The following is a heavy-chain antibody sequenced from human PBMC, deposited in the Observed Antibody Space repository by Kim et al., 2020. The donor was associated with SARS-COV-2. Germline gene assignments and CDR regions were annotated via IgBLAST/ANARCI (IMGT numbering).Heavy chain of an antibody. V-gene: IGHV3-74*01. Sequence: GGSLRLSCAASGFTFRSYWMHWVRQAPGKGLVWVSRINADGSSTNYADSVKGRFTISRDNAKNTLYLQMNSLRAEDTAVYFCARSLGGASGYWGQGTLVTVSS. D-gene: IGHD1-26*01. CDR3: ARSLGGASGY. J-gene: IGHJ4*02. CDR1: GFTFRSYW. CDR2: INADGSST.